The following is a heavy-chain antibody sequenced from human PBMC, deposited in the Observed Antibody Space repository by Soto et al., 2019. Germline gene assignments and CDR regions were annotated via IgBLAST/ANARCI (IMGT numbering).Heavy chain of an antibody. V-gene: IGHV1-3*01. CDR2: INGGNDKT. D-gene: IGHD3-22*01. Sequence: AAVKVSCKASGYNFTAYAIYWVRQAPRQRLEWLGWINGGNDKTGYSQRFQGRLSITKKTSATTAFMELSNLRSEDTAVYYCARVGYLDSDGFPRSYDYWGQGTLVTVSS. J-gene: IGHJ4*02. CDR3: ARVGYLDSDGFPRSYDY. CDR1: GYNFTAYA.